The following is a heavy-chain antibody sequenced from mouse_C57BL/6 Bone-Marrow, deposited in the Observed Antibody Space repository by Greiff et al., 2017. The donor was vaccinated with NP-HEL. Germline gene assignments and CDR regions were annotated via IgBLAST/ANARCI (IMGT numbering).Heavy chain of an antibody. J-gene: IGHJ1*03. CDR1: GYTFTSYW. CDR2: IYPGSGST. V-gene: IGHV1-55*01. D-gene: IGHD1-1*01. CDR3: AHSITTVVATDFDV. Sequence: VQLQQPGAELVKPGASVKMSCKASGYTFTSYWITWVKQRPGQGLEWIGDIYPGSGSTNYNEKFKSKATLTVDTSSSTAYMQLSSLTSEDSAVYYCAHSITTVVATDFDVWGTGTTVTVSS.